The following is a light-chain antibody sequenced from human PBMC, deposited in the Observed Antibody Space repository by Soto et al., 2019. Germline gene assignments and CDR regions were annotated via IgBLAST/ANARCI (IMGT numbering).Light chain of an antibody. J-gene: IGKJ4*01. CDR3: MQGTHWPLT. V-gene: IGKV2-30*01. CDR1: QSLVYSDGNTY. CDR2: KVS. Sequence: DVVMTQSPLSLPVTLGQPASISCRSSQSLVYSDGNTYLNWFQQRPGQSQRRLIYKVSNRDSGVPDRFSGSGSGTDFTLKISRVAAEDVGVYYCMQGTHWPLTFGGWTKVEIK.